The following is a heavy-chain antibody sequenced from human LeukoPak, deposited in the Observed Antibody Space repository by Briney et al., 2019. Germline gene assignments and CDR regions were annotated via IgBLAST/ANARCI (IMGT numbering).Heavy chain of an antibody. CDR1: GFTFSSYG. J-gene: IGHJ6*02. D-gene: IGHD6-19*01. CDR3: AKTVGQWLELYYYYGMDV. V-gene: IGHV3-30*18. Sequence: PGGSLRLSCAASGFTFSSYGMHWVRQAPGKGLEWVAVISYDGSNKYYADSVKGRFTISRDNSKNTLYLQMNSLRAEDTAAYYCAKTVGQWLELYYYYGMDVWGQGTTVTVSS. CDR2: ISYDGSNK.